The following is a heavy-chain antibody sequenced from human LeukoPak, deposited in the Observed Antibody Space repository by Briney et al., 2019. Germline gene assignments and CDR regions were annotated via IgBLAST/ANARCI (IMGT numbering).Heavy chain of an antibody. CDR1: GYKFTNYW. J-gene: IGHJ4*02. CDR3: ARALRTGQGDYVPVL. D-gene: IGHD4-17*01. Sequence: GESLQTSCKASGYKFTNYWIGCVRQMPGMGLEWMTIIYPGNSETRYSPSFQGQVTISADKSIGTMYLQWSSLKASDTAMYYCARALRTGQGDYVPVLWGQGTLVIV. CDR2: IYPGNSET. V-gene: IGHV5-51*01.